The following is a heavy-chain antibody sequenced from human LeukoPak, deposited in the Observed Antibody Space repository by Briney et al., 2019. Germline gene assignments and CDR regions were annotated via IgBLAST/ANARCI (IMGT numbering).Heavy chain of an antibody. CDR2: IYPVDSDT. CDR1: VYRFTGSC. V-gene: IGHV5-51*02. D-gene: IGHD1-26*01. Sequence: KSLKISCLGSVYRFTGSCGGGVRQMHGKGLEWMGIIYPVDSDTRYSPSFQGQLTLSAGQSTSSPYLQGRCPQASRTAIYYRARHEIVGATRSPLDYWGEGTPVTVSS. CDR3: ARHEIVGATRSPLDY. J-gene: IGHJ4*02.